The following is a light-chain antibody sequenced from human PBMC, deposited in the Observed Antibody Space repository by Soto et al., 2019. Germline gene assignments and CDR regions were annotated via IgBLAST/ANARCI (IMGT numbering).Light chain of an antibody. CDR3: QQYGSSPPKVT. V-gene: IGKV3-20*01. Sequence: EIVLTQSACTLTLSPGERATLSCRASQSVSSSYLAWYQQKPGQAPRLLIYGASSRATGIPDRFSGSGSGTDFTLTISRLEPEDFAVYYCQQYGSSPPKVTFGQGTRLEI. J-gene: IGKJ5*01. CDR1: QSVSSSY. CDR2: GAS.